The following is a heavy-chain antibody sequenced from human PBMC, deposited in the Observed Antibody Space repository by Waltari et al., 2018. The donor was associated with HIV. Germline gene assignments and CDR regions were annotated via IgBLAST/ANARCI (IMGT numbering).Heavy chain of an antibody. CDR2: ITTHSGDA. CDR3: ARGTYGDL. J-gene: IGHJ4*02. CDR1: GYTCVSYS. Sequence: QGQLLQSGAEVKNPGASVKVSCKASGYTCVSYSLNWVRQTPGRGLEWLGWITTHSGDANYTQSLHDRVTMTIEASTNTAYMELRSLTYDDTALYYCARGTYGDLWGQGTLVSV. V-gene: IGHV1-18*04. D-gene: IGHD4-17*01.